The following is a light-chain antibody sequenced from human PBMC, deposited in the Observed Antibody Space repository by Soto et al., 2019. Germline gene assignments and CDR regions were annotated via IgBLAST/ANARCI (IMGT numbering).Light chain of an antibody. CDR2: AAS. CDR1: QDISNY. Sequence: IQLTHAPSSLSASILYRVTITFQASQDISNYLNWYQQKPGKAPKLLIYAASTLQSGVPSRFSGSGSGTDFTLTISSLQSEDFAVYYCQQYNRWPLTFGGGTKVDI. V-gene: IGKV1-16*01. CDR3: QQYNRWPLT. J-gene: IGKJ4*01.